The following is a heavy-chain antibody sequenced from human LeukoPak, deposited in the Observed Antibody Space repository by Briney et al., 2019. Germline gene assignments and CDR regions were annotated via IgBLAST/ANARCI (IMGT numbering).Heavy chain of an antibody. Sequence: RASVKVSCKASGGTFSSYAISWVRQAPGQGLEWMGGIIPIFGTANYAQKFQGRVTVTTDESTSTAYMELRSLRSDDTAVYYCARGRMATIGAAFDYWGQGTLVTVSS. J-gene: IGHJ4*02. V-gene: IGHV1-69*05. D-gene: IGHD5-24*01. CDR1: GGTFSSYA. CDR2: IIPIFGTA. CDR3: ARGRMATIGAAFDY.